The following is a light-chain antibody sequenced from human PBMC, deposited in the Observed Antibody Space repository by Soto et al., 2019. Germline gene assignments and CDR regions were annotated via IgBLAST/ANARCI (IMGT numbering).Light chain of an antibody. CDR3: SSYAGSNILV. J-gene: IGLJ2*01. V-gene: IGLV2-8*01. CDR1: SSDVGGYNY. CDR2: EVS. Sequence: QSALTQPPSASGSPGQSVTISCTGTSSDVGGYNYVSWYQQHPGKAPKLMIYEVSMRPSGVPDRFSGSKSGNTASLTVSGLQAEDEADYYCSSYAGSNILVFGGGTQLTVL.